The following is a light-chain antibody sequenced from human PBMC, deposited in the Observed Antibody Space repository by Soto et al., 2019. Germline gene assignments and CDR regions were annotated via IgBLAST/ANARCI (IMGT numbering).Light chain of an antibody. J-gene: IGLJ3*02. CDR1: SSDVGGYNY. CDR3: AAWDDSLNGPV. V-gene: IGLV2-8*01. CDR2: EVN. Sequence: QSVLTQSPSASGSPGQSVAISCTGTSSDVGGYNYVSWYQQHPGKAPKLMIYEVNKRPSGVPDRFSGSKSGNTASLTVSGLQAEDEADYYCAAWDDSLNGPVFGGGTKLTVL.